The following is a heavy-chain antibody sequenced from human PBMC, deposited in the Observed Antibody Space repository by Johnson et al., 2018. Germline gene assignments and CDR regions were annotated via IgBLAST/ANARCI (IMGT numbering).Heavy chain of an antibody. J-gene: IGHJ4*02. Sequence: VQLVQSGGGLVQXGGSLRLYCVASGLTFTNAWMNWVRQAPGKGLEWVGQIKSKAYGETTDFAAPVKGRFTISRDDSKNTLYLQMNSVKTEDTAVYYCTTDLNPSTWTPSWGQGTLVTVSS. D-gene: IGHD6-13*01. CDR3: TTDLNPSTWTPS. CDR1: GLTFTNAW. CDR2: IKSKAYGETT. V-gene: IGHV3-15*07.